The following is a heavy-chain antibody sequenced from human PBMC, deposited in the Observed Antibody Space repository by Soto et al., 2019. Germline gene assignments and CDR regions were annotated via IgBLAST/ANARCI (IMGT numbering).Heavy chain of an antibody. CDR2: ISTYDDKT. V-gene: IGHV1-18*01. J-gene: IGHJ5*02. Sequence: QVQLVQSGAEVKTPGASVKVSCRASGYSFRTHGISWVRQAPGQGLEWMGWISTYDDKTNFPQKFQGRITMTTDTSTSTAYMELRSLRSDDTAVYFCARDLGYCNSSGCFRNWFDPWGQGTLVTSPQ. CDR1: GYSFRTHG. D-gene: IGHD2-15*01. CDR3: ARDLGYCNSSGCFRNWFDP.